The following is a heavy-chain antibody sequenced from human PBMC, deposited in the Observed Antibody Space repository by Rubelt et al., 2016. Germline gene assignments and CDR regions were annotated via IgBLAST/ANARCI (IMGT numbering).Heavy chain of an antibody. CDR1: GGSVSGYF. J-gene: IGHJ3*02. V-gene: IGHV4-34*01. Sequence: QVQLQQWGAGLLKPSETLSLTCAVYGGSVSGYFWTWIRQAPGKGLEWIGEINHSGSTNYNPSLKSRVTITVDTSKNQFSLKLSSVSASDTAVYDCARHSRVIPTAICAFDIWGQGTMVTVSS. D-gene: IGHD2-2*01. CDR3: ARHSRVIPTAICAFDI. CDR2: INHSGST.